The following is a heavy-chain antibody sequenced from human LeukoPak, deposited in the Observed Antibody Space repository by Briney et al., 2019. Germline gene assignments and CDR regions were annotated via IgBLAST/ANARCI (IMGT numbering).Heavy chain of an antibody. CDR2: IYYSGST. CDR3: ARSRGSGWQLFDY. J-gene: IGHJ4*02. D-gene: IGHD6-19*01. V-gene: IGHV4-61*05. Sequence: PSETLSLTCTVSGDSNSSSSYYWGWIRQPPGKGLEWIGYIYYSGSTNYNPSLKSRVTISVDTSKNQSSLELSSVTTADSAGYYCARSRGSGWQLFDYWGQGTLVTVSS. CDR1: GDSNSSSSYY.